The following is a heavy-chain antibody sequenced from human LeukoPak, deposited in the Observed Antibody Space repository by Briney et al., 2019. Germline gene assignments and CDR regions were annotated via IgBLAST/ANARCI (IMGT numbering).Heavy chain of an antibody. Sequence: PSETLSLTCAVYGGCFSGYYWSWIRQPPGKGLEWSGEINHSGSTNYNPSLKSRVTISVDTSKNQFSLKLSSVTAADTAVYYCARGRYYYDSSGYYYIAFDIWGQGTMVTVSS. D-gene: IGHD3-22*01. CDR3: ARGRYYYDSSGYYYIAFDI. J-gene: IGHJ3*02. V-gene: IGHV4-34*01. CDR1: GGCFSGYY. CDR2: INHSGST.